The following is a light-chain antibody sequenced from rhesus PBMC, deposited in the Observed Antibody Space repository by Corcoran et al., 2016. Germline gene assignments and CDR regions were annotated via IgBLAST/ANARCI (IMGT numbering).Light chain of an antibody. V-gene: IGKV1-19*01. CDR3: PPYDDLPFT. CDR1: QGISSW. J-gene: IGKJ3*01. CDR2: YAS. Sequence: DIQMTQSPSSLSASVGEQVTITFHASQGISSWLAWYQQKPGKAPKPLIYYASQLQSGAPSRFSGSGSGTDYTLTISSLRPEDFATYYCPPYDDLPFTFGPGTKLDIK.